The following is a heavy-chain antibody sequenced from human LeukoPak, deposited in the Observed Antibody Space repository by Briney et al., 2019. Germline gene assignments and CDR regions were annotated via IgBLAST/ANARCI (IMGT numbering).Heavy chain of an antibody. CDR1: GGSISTYY. J-gene: IGHJ4*02. V-gene: IGHV4-59*12. CDR2: IYHSGST. D-gene: IGHD1-20*01. CDR3: ARGKGRLYNWNYVGY. Sequence: SETLSLTCTVSGGSISTYYWSWIRQPPGKGLEWIGYIYHSGSTKYNPSLKSRVTISVDTSKNQFSLKLSSVTAADTAVYYCARGKGRLYNWNYVGYWGQGTLVTVSS.